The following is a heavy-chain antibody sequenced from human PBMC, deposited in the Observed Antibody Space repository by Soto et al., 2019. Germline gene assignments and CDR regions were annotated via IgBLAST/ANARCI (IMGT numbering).Heavy chain of an antibody. CDR3: AKQIFKWELYAFDI. V-gene: IGHV3-23*01. D-gene: IGHD1-26*01. Sequence: GGSLRLSCAAFGLTVSGKKYVAWVRQAPGKGLEWVAGISGSGDRTYYADSVKGRFNISRDNSKNTVDLQLSSLRVEDTAVYFCAKQIFKWELYAFDIWGQGTMVTVSS. CDR2: ISGSGDRT. J-gene: IGHJ3*02. CDR1: GLTVSGKKY.